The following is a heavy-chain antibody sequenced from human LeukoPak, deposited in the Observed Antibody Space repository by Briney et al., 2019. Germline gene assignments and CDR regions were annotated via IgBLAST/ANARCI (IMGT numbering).Heavy chain of an antibody. D-gene: IGHD3-9*01. J-gene: IGHJ4*02. Sequence: GGSLRLSCAASGFTVSGSSLHWVRQASGKGLEWVGRVRSKTDNYATAYSASVQGRFTVSRDDSKNTAYLQMNSLKPEDTAIYSCPTFDGGSPQNWGQGGRVTVSS. V-gene: IGHV3-73*01. CDR3: PTFDGGSPQN. CDR2: VRSKTDNYAT. CDR1: GFTVSGSS.